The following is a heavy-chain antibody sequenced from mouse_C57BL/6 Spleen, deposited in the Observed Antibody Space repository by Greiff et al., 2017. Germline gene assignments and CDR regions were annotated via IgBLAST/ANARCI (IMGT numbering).Heavy chain of an antibody. V-gene: IGHV14-4*01. CDR1: GFNIKDDY. CDR2: IDPENGDT. Sequence: EVQRVESGAELVRPGASVKLSCTASGFNIKDDYMHWVKQRPEQGLEWIGWIDPENGDTEYASKFQGKATITADTSSNTAYLQLSSLTSEDTAVYYCTTRDTGIAYWGQGTLVTVSA. CDR3: TTRDTGIAY. D-gene: IGHD4-1*01. J-gene: IGHJ3*01.